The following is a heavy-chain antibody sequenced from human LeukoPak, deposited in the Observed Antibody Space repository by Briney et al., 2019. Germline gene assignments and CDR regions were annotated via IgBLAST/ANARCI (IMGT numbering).Heavy chain of an antibody. J-gene: IGHJ6*02. CDR1: GYTFTGYY. CDR2: INPNTGGT. CDR3: ARTLTPTVTYGMDV. Sequence: ASVKVFCKTSGYTFTGYYMHWVRQAPGQGLEWMGWINPNTGGTKYAQKFQGRVTMTRDTSISTAYMELSRLRFDDTAVFYCARTLTPTVTYGMDVWGQGTTVTVSS. V-gene: IGHV1-2*02. D-gene: IGHD4-17*01.